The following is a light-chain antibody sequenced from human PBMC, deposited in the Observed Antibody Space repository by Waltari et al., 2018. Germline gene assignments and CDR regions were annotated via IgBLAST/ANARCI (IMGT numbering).Light chain of an antibody. J-gene: IGLJ1*01. CDR2: QVT. Sequence: QSALTQPASVSGSPGQSITISCTGTSSDVGSYRFVSWYHQCPGKAPKLILYQVTKRPSGVSNRFSGSKSGNTASLTIAGLHADDEADYYCCSYAGDSNFVFGTGTKVTVL. V-gene: IGLV2-23*02. CDR3: CSYAGDSNFV. CDR1: SSDVGSYRF.